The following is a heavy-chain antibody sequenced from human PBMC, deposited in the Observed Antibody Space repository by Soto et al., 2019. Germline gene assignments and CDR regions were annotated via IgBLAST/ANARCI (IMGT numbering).Heavy chain of an antibody. Sequence: PGGSLRLSCAASGFTFSSYWMSWVRQAPGKGLEWVADIWYDGSNKYYADSVKGRFTISRDNSKNTLYLQMNSLRAEDTAVYYCARDFGPDAFDIWGQGTMVTVSS. D-gene: IGHD3-3*01. J-gene: IGHJ3*02. V-gene: IGHV3-33*08. CDR3: ARDFGPDAFDI. CDR2: IWYDGSNK. CDR1: GFTFSSYW.